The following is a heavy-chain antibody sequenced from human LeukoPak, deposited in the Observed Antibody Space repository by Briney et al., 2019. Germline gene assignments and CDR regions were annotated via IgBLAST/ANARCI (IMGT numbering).Heavy chain of an antibody. CDR3: ARDSKSRYSIYYYYYYGMDV. Sequence: GGSLRLSCAASGFTFSSYGMHWVRQAPGKGLGWVAVIWYDGSNKYYADSVKGRFTISRDNSKNTLYLQMNSLRAEDTAVYYCARDSKSRYSIYYYYYYGMDVWGKGTTVTVSS. CDR1: GFTFSSYG. V-gene: IGHV3-33*01. D-gene: IGHD6-13*01. CDR2: IWYDGSNK. J-gene: IGHJ6*04.